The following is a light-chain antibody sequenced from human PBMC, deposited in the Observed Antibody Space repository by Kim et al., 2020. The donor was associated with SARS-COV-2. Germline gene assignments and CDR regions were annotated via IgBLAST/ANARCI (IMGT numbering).Light chain of an antibody. J-gene: IGLJ2*01. CDR1: GLLSKA. CDR3: QVWDSDTDHAL. V-gene: IGLV3-21*04. CDR2: YEN. Sequence: GRTTRISCLGYGLLSKAVLWIQQKPGQAPVLVIYYENDRPSWMPARFSGSASGNAATLTTSRVGAWDESVYYCQVWDSDTDHALFGGGTQLTVL.